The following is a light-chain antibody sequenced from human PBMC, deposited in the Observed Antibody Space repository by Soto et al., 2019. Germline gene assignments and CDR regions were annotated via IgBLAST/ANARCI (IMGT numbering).Light chain of an antibody. CDR1: QGIRND. CDR3: LQHFDYPRT. J-gene: IGKJ1*01. CDR2: GAS. V-gene: IGKV1-6*01. Sequence: AIQMTQSPSSLSASVGDRVTITCRASQGIRNDLGWYQQKPGKAPNLLIYGASRLGSGVPLRFSGSGSGTDFTLTISSLQPDDFATYYCLQHFDYPRTFGQGTKVEIK.